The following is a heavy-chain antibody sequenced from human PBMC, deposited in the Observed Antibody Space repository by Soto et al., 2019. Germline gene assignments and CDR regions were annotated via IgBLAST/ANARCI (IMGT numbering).Heavy chain of an antibody. D-gene: IGHD3-10*01. CDR1: GGSISSYY. CDR3: ASSTRGDWFDS. CDR2: IYHSGST. V-gene: IGHV4-59*01. J-gene: IGHJ5*01. Sequence: PSETLSLTCTISGGSISSYYWSWIRQPPGKGLEWIGYIYHSGSTVYNPSLESRVTISVDTSKNQFSLKLKSVTAADTAVYYCASSTRGDWFDSWGQGTLVTVSS.